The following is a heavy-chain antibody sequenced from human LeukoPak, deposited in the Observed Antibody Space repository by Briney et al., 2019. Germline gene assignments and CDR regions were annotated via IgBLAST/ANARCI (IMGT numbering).Heavy chain of an antibody. V-gene: IGHV3-23*01. CDR1: GFTFSNFG. CDR3: AKTNGYYDY. Sequence: GGSLRLSCAASGFTFSNFGMSWVHQAPGRGLEWVSGISGGGDTTYYAESVKGRFTISRDNSKNTVFLQMNSLSAEDTALYYCAKTNGYYDYWGQGTLVAVST. D-gene: IGHD3-22*01. CDR2: ISGGGDTT. J-gene: IGHJ4*02.